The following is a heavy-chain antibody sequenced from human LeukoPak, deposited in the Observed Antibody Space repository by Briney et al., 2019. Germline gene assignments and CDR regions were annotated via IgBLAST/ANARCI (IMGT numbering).Heavy chain of an antibody. CDR3: ARHNYYHFWSTLNWFDP. CDR2: VVYSGST. V-gene: IGHV4-38-2*02. CDR1: GSSIRDNYY. J-gene: IGHJ5*02. D-gene: IGHD3-3*01. Sequence: SETLSLTCTIIGSSIRDNYYWGWIRRPPGKGLEWIGSVVYSGSTYYNPSLKSRVTLSVDTSNNIFSLKLRSVTAADTAVYYCARHNYYHFWSTLNWFDPWGQGALVTVSS.